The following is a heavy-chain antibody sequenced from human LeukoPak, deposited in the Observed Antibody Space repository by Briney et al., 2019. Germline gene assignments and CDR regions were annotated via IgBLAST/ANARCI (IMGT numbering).Heavy chain of an antibody. Sequence: ASVKVSCKASGYTFTGYYMHWVRQAPGQGLEWMGRINPNSGGTNYAQKFQGRVTMTRDTSISTAYMELSRLRSDDTAVYYCATSRASYYYDSSGDETDYWGQGTLVTVSS. V-gene: IGHV1-2*06. CDR1: GYTFTGYY. CDR2: INPNSGGT. J-gene: IGHJ4*02. CDR3: ATSRASYYYDSSGDETDY. D-gene: IGHD3-22*01.